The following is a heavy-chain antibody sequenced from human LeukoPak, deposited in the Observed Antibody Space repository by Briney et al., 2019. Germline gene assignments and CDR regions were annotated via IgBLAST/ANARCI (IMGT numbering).Heavy chain of an antibody. Sequence: SETLSLTCAVPGASIFSHFWTWIRQTPRKGLQWIGHLFQGGITSNYHPSLKGRSTTAQTTSRNQFSVRFSAVTAAAPAYYSCGGSVGAATSTAFDLWGQGTLVTVSS. V-gene: IGHV4-59*11. CDR2: LFQGGITS. CDR1: GASIFSHF. J-gene: IGHJ3*01. CDR3: GGSVGAATSTAFDL. D-gene: IGHD2-15*01.